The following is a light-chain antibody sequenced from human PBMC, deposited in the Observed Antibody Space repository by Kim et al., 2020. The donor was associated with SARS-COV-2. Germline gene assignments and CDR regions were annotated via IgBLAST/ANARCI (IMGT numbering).Light chain of an antibody. J-gene: IGKJ2*01. V-gene: IGKV3-20*01. CDR2: GTS. Sequence: LSPGESATLACRASQSFSVNYLAWYQHKLGQAPRLLIYGTSIRATDIPDRFSGSGSGIDFTLTISRLEPEDFAVYYCHQYVSSPYTFGQGTKLEI. CDR1: QSFSVNY. CDR3: HQYVSSPYT.